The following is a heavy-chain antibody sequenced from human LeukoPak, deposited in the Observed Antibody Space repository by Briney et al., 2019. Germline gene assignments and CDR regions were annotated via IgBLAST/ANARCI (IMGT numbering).Heavy chain of an antibody. V-gene: IGHV3-66*01. CDR2: IYSGGST. CDR3: ARAVAVAEVDY. D-gene: IGHD6-19*01. CDR1: GFTVSSNY. Sequence: PGGSLRLSCAASGFTVSSNYMSWVRQAPGKGLEWVSVIYSGGSTYYADSVKGRFTISRDNSKNTLYLQMNSLRAEDTAVYYCARAVAVAEVDYWGQGTLVTVSS. J-gene: IGHJ4*02.